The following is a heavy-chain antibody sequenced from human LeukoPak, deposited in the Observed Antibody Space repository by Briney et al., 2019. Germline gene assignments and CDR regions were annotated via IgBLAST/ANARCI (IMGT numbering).Heavy chain of an antibody. CDR3: ASDRVFYGLDV. Sequence: GGSLRLSCAASGFTFRSYTMNWVRQAPGKGLDWVAYISGGGSAIYYADSVKGRFTISRDNARNTLYLQMNSLRPEDTAIYYCASDRVFYGLDVWGQGTTVTVSS. J-gene: IGHJ6*02. CDR1: GFTFRSYT. V-gene: IGHV3-48*04. CDR2: ISGGGSAI.